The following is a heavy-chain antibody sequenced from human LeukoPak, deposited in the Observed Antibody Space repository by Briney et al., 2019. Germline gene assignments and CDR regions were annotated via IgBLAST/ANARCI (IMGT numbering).Heavy chain of an antibody. CDR1: GFSLRAYD. Sequence: SGGSLRLSCAASGFSLRAYDLIWVRQAPGKGLDWVSIINGGGDIMMYEDSVKGRLTISRDNSKNTFYLQMNSLRVEDTAVYYCAMRDRGYGLDIWGQGTMVTVSS. J-gene: IGHJ3*02. V-gene: IGHV3-23*01. D-gene: IGHD3-10*01. CDR3: AMRDRGYGLDI. CDR2: INGGGDIM.